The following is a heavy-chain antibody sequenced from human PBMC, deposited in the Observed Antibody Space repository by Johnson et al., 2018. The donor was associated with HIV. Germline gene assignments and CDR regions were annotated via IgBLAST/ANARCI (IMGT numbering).Heavy chain of an antibody. CDR2: INTDGDRT. J-gene: IGHJ3*02. CDR3: ARVQLLADDVFNI. V-gene: IGHV3-74*01. CDR1: GFTFSNYW. Sequence: VQLVESGGGLVQPGGSLRLSCAASGFTFSNYWMHWVRQAPGKGLVWVSRINTDGDRTNYADPVKGRFTISRDNAKNTLYLQMNSLRAEDTAIYYCARVQLLADDVFNIWGQGTKVTVSS. D-gene: IGHD6-19*01.